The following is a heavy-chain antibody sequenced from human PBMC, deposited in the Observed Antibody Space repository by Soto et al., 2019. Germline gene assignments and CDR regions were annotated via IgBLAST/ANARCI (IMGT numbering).Heavy chain of an antibody. Sequence: GGSLILSCAASGFSFSTYCMHWVRQAPGKGLEWVAFISYDGSNKYYADSVKGRFTISRDNSKNTLYLQMNSLRAEDTAVYYCAKDFRAYGMDVWGQGTTVTVSS. CDR1: GFSFSTYC. J-gene: IGHJ6*02. CDR3: AKDFRAYGMDV. V-gene: IGHV3-30*18. CDR2: ISYDGSNK.